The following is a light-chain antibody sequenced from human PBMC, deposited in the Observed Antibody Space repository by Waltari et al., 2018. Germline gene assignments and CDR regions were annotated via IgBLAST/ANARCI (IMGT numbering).Light chain of an antibody. CDR1: QGISSY. Sequence: DIQLTQSPSFVSASVGDRVTITCRASQGISSYLVWYQQKQGKAPKLLIYTASSSQSGVPSRFSGSGSGTEFTLTISSLQPEDFATYHCQQVNSYPFTFGPGTKVEIK. CDR3: QQVNSYPFT. J-gene: IGKJ3*01. CDR2: TAS. V-gene: IGKV1-9*01.